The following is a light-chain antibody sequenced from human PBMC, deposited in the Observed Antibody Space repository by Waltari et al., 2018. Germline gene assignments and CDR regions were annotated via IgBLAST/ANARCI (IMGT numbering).Light chain of an antibody. J-gene: IGKJ1*01. V-gene: IGKV3-11*01. CDR1: QSVSSS. CDR2: GAT. CDR3: HQRSDWPWT. Sequence: EIVLTQSPATLSLSPGDRATLSCGASQSVSSSLAWYQQKPGQAPRLLIYGATNRATAIPARFSGSGSGTDFTLTISSLEPEDFAVYYCHQRSDWPWTFGQGTKVEIK.